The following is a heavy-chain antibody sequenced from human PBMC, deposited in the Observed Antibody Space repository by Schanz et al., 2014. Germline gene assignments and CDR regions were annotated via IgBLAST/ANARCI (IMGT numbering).Heavy chain of an antibody. V-gene: IGHV1-18*01. D-gene: IGHD3-10*01. CDR1: GYTFTSHG. CDR3: ARAKRFGDMDV. J-gene: IGHJ6*02. CDR2: ITAYNGDT. Sequence: QVQLVQSGAEVKKPGASVKVSCKASGYTFTSHGISWVRQAPGQGLEWMGWITAYNGDTNYALKLQGRVTMTTDTSTGTAYMELRNLRSDDTAVYYCARAKRFGDMDVWGQGTTVTDSS.